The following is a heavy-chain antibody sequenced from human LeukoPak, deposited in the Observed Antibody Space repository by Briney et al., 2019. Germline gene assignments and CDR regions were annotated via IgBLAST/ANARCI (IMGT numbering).Heavy chain of an antibody. CDR1: GYTFTSYY. D-gene: IGHD2-15*01. CDR2: INPSGGST. J-gene: IGHJ3*02. V-gene: IGHV1-46*01. CDR3: ARDGGYPDAFDI. Sequence: ASVKVSCKASGYTFTSYYMHWVRQAPGQGLEWMGIINPSGGSTSYAQKFQGRVTMTGDMSTSTVYMELNSLRSEDTAVYYCARDGGYPDAFDIWGQGTMVTVSS.